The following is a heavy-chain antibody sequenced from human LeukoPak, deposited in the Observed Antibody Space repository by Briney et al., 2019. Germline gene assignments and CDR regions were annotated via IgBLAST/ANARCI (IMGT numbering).Heavy chain of an antibody. Sequence: GASVKVSCKASGYTLTTYFMHWVRQAPGQGFEWVGLIYPAGGWTNYAQKFQGRVTMTPDTSTSTVYMELSSLRSEDTAVYYCARDMPHNCFDPWGQGTLVTVSP. D-gene: IGHD2-2*01. CDR1: GYTLTTYF. J-gene: IGHJ5*02. CDR3: ARDMPHNCFDP. V-gene: IGHV1-46*01. CDR2: IYPAGGWT.